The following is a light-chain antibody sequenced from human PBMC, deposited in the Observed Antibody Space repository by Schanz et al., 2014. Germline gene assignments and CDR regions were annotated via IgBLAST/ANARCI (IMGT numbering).Light chain of an antibody. CDR2: DVT. V-gene: IGLV2-11*01. Sequence: QSALTQPRSVSGSPGQSVTISCTGTSSDVGGYNYVSWYQQHPGKAPKLMIYDVTERPSGVPDRFSGSKSGNTASLTISGLQAEDEADYYCAAWDDSLSVWVFGGGTKVTVL. J-gene: IGLJ3*02. CDR3: AAWDDSLSVWV. CDR1: SSDVGGYNY.